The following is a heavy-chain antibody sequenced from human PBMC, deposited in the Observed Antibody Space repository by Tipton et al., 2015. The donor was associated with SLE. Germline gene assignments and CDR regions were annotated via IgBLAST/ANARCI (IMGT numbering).Heavy chain of an antibody. V-gene: IGHV4-39*07. Sequence: TLSLTCTVSGGSISSSSYYWGWIRQPPGKGLEWIGSIYYSGSTYYNPSLKSRVTISVDTSKNQFSLKLRSVTAADTAVYYCARDSSGDYRDWYFDLWGRGTLVTVSS. CDR3: ARDSSGDYRDWYFDL. CDR2: IYYSGST. D-gene: IGHD4-17*01. CDR1: GGSISSSSYY. J-gene: IGHJ2*01.